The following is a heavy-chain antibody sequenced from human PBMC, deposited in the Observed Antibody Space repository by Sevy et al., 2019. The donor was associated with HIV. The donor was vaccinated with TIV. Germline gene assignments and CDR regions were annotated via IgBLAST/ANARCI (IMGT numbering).Heavy chain of an antibody. Sequence: SETLSLTCAVYGGSFSGYYWSWIRQPPGKGLEWIGEINHSGSTNYNPSLKSRVTISLDTSKNQFSLKLSSVTPADTAVYYCARTPRCGGDCYANSRLGHGANWFDPWGQGTLVTVSS. CDR1: GGSFSGYY. J-gene: IGHJ5*02. V-gene: IGHV4-34*01. D-gene: IGHD2-21*01. CDR2: INHSGST. CDR3: ARTPRCGGDCYANSRLGHGANWFDP.